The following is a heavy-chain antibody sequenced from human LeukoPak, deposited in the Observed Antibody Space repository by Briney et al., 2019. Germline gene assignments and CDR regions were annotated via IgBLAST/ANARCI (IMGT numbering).Heavy chain of an antibody. CDR3: ARGLTRLVGAPSSFDY. J-gene: IGHJ4*02. Sequence: SETLSLTCAVYGGSFSGYYWSWIRQPPGKGLEWIGEINHSGSTNYNPSLKSRVTISVDTSKNQFSLKLSSVTAADTAVYYCARGLTRLVGAPSSFDYWGQGTLVTVSS. D-gene: IGHD1-26*01. CDR1: GGSFSGYY. V-gene: IGHV4-34*01. CDR2: INHSGST.